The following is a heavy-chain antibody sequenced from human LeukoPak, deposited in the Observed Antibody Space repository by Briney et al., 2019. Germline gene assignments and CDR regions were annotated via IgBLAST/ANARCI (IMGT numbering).Heavy chain of an antibody. J-gene: IGHJ4*02. CDR2: INPNSGDT. D-gene: IGHD3-3*02. V-gene: IGHV1-2*02. CDR1: GYIFTDYH. Sequence: ASVKVSCKASGYIFTDYHIHWVRQAPGQGLDWMGWINPNSGDTNFPQKFQGRVTMTRDTSISTAYMELSSLRSDDTALYYCASISHVWSGYYTVYFDYWGQGTLVTVSS. CDR3: ASISHVWSGYYTVYFDY.